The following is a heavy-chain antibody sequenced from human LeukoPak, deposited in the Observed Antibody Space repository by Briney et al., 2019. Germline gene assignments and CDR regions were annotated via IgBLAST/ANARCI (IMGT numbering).Heavy chain of an antibody. CDR1: GYTFTGYY. D-gene: IGHD6-13*01. CDR2: INPNSGGT. V-gene: IGHV1-2*02. CDR3: ARDQVPSRAAIAAAGPWSLVPLNWFDP. J-gene: IGHJ5*02. Sequence: GASVKVSCKASGYTFTGYYMHWVRQAPGQGLEWMGWINPNSGGTNYAQKFQGRVTMTRDTSISTAYMELSRLRSDDTAVYYCARDQVPSRAAIAAAGPWSLVPLNWFDPWGQGTLVTVSS.